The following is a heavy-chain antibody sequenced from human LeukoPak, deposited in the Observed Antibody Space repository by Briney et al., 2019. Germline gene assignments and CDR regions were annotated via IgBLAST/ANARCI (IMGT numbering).Heavy chain of an antibody. D-gene: IGHD6-6*01. CDR2: ISGGGGST. CDR1: GFAFDDYA. CDR3: AKDSYSSSSWIFDY. Sequence: GGSLRLSCAASGFAFDDYAMHRVRQTPGKGLEWVSFISGGGGSTYYADSVEGRFTISRDNSKNSLYLQMNSLRTEDTALYYCAKDSYSSSSWIFDYWGQGTLVTVSS. J-gene: IGHJ4*02. V-gene: IGHV3-43*02.